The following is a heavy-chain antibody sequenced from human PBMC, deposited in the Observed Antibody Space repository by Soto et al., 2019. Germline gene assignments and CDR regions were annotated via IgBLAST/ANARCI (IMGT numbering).Heavy chain of an antibody. Sequence: QVQLVQSGAEVKKPGASVKVSCKASGYTFTSYGISWVRQAPGQGLEWMGWISAYNGNTNYAQKLQGRVTMTTDTSXXTXYXXLRSLRSDDTAVYYCARDSRWRDIVVVPAAIGFDYWGQGTLVTVSS. J-gene: IGHJ4*02. D-gene: IGHD2-2*01. CDR1: GYTFTSYG. V-gene: IGHV1-18*01. CDR3: ARDSRWRDIVVVPAAIGFDY. CDR2: ISAYNGNT.